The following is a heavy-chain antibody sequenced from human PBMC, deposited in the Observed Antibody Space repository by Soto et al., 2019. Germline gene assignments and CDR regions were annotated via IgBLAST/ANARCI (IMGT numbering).Heavy chain of an antibody. D-gene: IGHD3-16*01. CDR3: ARDERSYGEPPFDY. Sequence: ASVKVSCKASGFTFTGYYIHWVRQAPGQGLEWMGWIKSNGGDPKYSQKFQDRVTMTRDTSMNTVYMELSRLRSDDTAVYYCARDERSYGEPPFDYWGQGTLVTVSS. J-gene: IGHJ4*02. CDR1: GFTFTGYY. V-gene: IGHV1-2*02. CDR2: IKSNGGDP.